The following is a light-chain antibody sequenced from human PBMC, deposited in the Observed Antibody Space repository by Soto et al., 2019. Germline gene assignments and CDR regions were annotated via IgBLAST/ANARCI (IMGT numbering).Light chain of an antibody. CDR2: KAS. CDR3: QQYETYPHT. Sequence: DIQMTQSPSILSASVGDRVTITCRASQSISSLLAWYQQKPGKAPNLLIFKASRLESGVPSRFSGSGSGTGFTLTISNLQPDDFATYFCQQYETYPHTFGQGTKLEIK. J-gene: IGKJ2*01. V-gene: IGKV1-5*03. CDR1: QSISSL.